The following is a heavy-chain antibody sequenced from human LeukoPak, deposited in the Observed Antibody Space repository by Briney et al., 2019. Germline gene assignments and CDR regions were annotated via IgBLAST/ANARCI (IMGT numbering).Heavy chain of an antibody. D-gene: IGHD3-10*01. CDR2: IDHSGTS. Sequence: NPSDTLSLTCAVYTGSFSGYSWTWIRQSPGKGLEWIGEIDHSGTSKYNPSLKSRVTISVDTSKNQFSLKLSSVTAADTAVYYCARVGARYYYGSHFDYWGQGTLVTVSS. CDR3: ARVGARYYYGSHFDY. CDR1: TGSFSGYS. V-gene: IGHV4-34*01. J-gene: IGHJ4*02.